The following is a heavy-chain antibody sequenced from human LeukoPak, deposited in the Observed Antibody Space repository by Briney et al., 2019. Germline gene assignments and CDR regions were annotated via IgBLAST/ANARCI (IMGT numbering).Heavy chain of an antibody. CDR3: AKGGSGYFLDL. J-gene: IGHJ5*02. D-gene: IGHD3-22*01. Sequence: PGGSLRPSCAASGFIFNNYGLIWVRQAPGKGLEWVSAISNDGGGTTYADFVKGRFTISRDNSRNTLFLQMNSLRGDDTALYYCAKGGSGYFLDLWGQGTLVTVSS. CDR2: ISNDGGGT. V-gene: IGHV3-23*01. CDR1: GFIFNNYG.